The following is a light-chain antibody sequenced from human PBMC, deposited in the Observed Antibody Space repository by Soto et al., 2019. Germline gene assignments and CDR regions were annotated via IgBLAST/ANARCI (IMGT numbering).Light chain of an antibody. CDR3: LQDHNYPWT. CDR1: QDIRND. J-gene: IGKJ1*01. V-gene: IGKV1-6*01. CDR2: AAS. Sequence: AIQMTQSPSSLSASIGDRVTITCRASQDIRNDLGWYQEKPGQAPKPLIYAASNLQSGVPSRFSGSGSGTDFTLTISSLQPEDFATYYCLQDHNYPWTFGQGTKVEI.